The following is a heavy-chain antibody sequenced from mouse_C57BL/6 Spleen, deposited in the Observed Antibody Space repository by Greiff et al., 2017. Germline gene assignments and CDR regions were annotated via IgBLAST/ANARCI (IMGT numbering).Heavy chain of an antibody. D-gene: IGHD2-3*01. J-gene: IGHJ2*01. CDR3: ARRNGYYDFDY. CDR1: GFTFSDYG. V-gene: IGHV5-17*01. Sequence: EVKLMESGGGLVKPGGSLKLSCAASGFTFSDYGMHWVRQAPEKGLEWVAYISSGSSTIYYADTVKGRFTISRDNAKNTLFLQMTSLRSEDTAMYYCARRNGYYDFDYWGQGTTLTVSS. CDR2: ISSGSSTI.